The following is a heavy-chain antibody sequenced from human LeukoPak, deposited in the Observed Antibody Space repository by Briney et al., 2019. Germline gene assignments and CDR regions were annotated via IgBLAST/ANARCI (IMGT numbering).Heavy chain of an antibody. CDR2: ISGSGGST. V-gene: IGHV3-23*01. CDR1: GFTFSSYA. D-gene: IGHD3-10*01. Sequence: GSLRPSCAASGFTFSSYAMSWVRQAPGKGLEWVSAISGSGGSTYYADSVKGRFTISRDNSKNTLYLQMNSLRAEDTAVYYCAKGTARFGELSPWYWGQGTLVTVSS. CDR3: AKGTARFGELSPWY. J-gene: IGHJ4*02.